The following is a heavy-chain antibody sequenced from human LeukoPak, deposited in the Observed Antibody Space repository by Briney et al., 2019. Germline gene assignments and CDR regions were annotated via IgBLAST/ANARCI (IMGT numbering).Heavy chain of an antibody. V-gene: IGHV3-30*04. D-gene: IGHD2-21*02. CDR2: ISYDGSNK. CDR1: GFTFNTYA. J-gene: IGHJ4*02. Sequence: GGSLRLSCAASGFTFNTYAMHWVRQAPGKGLEWVAVISYDGSNKYYADSVKGRFTISRDNSKNTLYLQMNSLRAEDTAVYYCAKTSPPEVGYSYCGGDCYPHYFDYWGQGTLVTVSS. CDR3: AKTSPPEVGYSYCGGDCYPHYFDY.